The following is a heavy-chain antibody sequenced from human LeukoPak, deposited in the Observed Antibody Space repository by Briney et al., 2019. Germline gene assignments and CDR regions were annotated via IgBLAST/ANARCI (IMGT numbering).Heavy chain of an antibody. CDR3: ARGLAARRIVRYYHYMDV. V-gene: IGHV4-61*02. J-gene: IGHJ6*03. Sequence: SETLSLTCTVSGGSSGSGSYYWSWIRQPAGKGLEWIGRIYTSGSTNYNPSLKSRVTISVDTSKNQFSLKLSSVTAADTAVYYCARGLAARRIVRYYHYMDVWGKGTTVTVSS. D-gene: IGHD6-6*01. CDR2: IYTSGST. CDR1: GGSSGSGSYY.